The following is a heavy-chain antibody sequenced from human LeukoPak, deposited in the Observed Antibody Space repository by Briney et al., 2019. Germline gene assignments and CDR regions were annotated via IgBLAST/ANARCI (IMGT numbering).Heavy chain of an antibody. CDR2: VFNGGST. V-gene: IGHV4-59*11. J-gene: IGHJ4*02. CDR3: ATRPAGSTWYGVFDY. CDR1: GGSINSHY. D-gene: IGHD6-13*01. Sequence: SETLSLTCTVSGGSINSHYWSWIRQPPGKGLEWIGYVFNGGSTNYNPSPKSRVTMSVDTSRDQFSLRLTSVTAADTAIYYCATRPAGSTWYGVFDYWSQGTLVTVSS.